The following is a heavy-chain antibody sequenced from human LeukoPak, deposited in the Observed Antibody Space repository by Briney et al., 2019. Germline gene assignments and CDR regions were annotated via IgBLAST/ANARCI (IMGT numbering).Heavy chain of an antibody. Sequence: ASVKVSCKAFGYTFTSNYMHWVRQAPGQGPEWMGVISPSGGSTTYAQKFQGRVTLTRDMSTSTDYLELSSLRSEDTAVYYCARVDIEVLCSGGSCYAPWGQGTLVTVSS. D-gene: IGHD2-15*01. J-gene: IGHJ5*02. CDR3: ARVDIEVLCSGGSCYAP. V-gene: IGHV1-46*01. CDR1: GYTFTSNY. CDR2: ISPSGGST.